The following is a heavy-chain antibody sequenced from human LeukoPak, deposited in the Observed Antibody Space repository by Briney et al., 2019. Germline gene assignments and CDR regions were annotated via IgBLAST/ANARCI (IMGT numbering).Heavy chain of an antibody. Sequence: GGSLRLSCASSGFTFSNYWMSWVRQAPGKGLEWVANIKEDGSEKDYVDSVKGRFTISRDNAKNSLYLQMNSLRAEDTAIYYCARDWGAAGLWDYWGQGTLVTVSS. V-gene: IGHV3-7*05. J-gene: IGHJ4*02. D-gene: IGHD6-13*01. CDR3: ARDWGAAGLWDY. CDR1: GFTFSNYW. CDR2: IKEDGSEK.